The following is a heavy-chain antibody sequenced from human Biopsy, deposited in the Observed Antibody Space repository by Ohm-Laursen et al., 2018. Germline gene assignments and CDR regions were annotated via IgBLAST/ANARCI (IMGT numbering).Heavy chain of an antibody. CDR1: GYAVNDYF. CDR3: ARDIMNRIAGLVARSDVFDV. D-gene: IGHD3-16*01. Sequence: SVKVSCKRSGYAVNDYFLHWLRQAPGQEPEWMGWISPNSGGTNYAQKFQGRVTMTTDTSTSTVYLELRRLISDDTAVYYCARDIMNRIAGLVARSDVFDVWGQGTLVTVSS. V-gene: IGHV1-2*02. J-gene: IGHJ3*01. CDR2: ISPNSGGT.